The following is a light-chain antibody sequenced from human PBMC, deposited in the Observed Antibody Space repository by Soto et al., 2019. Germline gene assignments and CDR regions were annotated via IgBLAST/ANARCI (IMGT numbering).Light chain of an antibody. V-gene: IGKV1-39*01. CDR1: QSISTY. J-gene: IGKJ2*01. CDR2: AAS. Sequence: DIQMTQSPSSLSASVGDRITITCRASQSISTYLNWYHQKPGKAPKLLISAASSLQSRVPSRFSGSGSGTDFTLTISSLQPEDFATYFCQQSYTIPFTFGQGTKVEIK. CDR3: QQSYTIPFT.